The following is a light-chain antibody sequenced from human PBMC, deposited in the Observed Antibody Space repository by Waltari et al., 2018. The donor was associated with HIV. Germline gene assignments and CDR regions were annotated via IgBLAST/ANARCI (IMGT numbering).Light chain of an antibody. CDR2: EVT. Sequence: QSALTQPASVSGSPGQSITISCTGTGIDVGAYDYVSWYQQHPGKAPKLMISEVTNRPSGVSNRFSGSKSGNTASLTISGLQAEDEADYYCSSYSSSSTWIFGGGTKLTVL. V-gene: IGLV2-14*01. CDR3: SSYSSSSTWI. CDR1: GIDVGAYDY. J-gene: IGLJ2*01.